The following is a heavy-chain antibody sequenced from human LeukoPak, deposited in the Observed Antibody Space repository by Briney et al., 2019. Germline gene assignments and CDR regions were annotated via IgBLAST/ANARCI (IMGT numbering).Heavy chain of an antibody. D-gene: IGHD5-12*01. V-gene: IGHV1-2*02. CDR3: ARDRASGYDLRLFDY. J-gene: IGHJ4*02. CDR2: IKPNSGGT. Sequence: ASVTLSFTSSVYTFTFYYMHWVRQAPGQGLEWMGWIKPNSGGTNYAQKFQGRVTMTRDTSISTAYMELSRLRSDDTAVYYCARDRASGYDLRLFDYWGQGTLVTVSS. CDR1: VYTFTFYY.